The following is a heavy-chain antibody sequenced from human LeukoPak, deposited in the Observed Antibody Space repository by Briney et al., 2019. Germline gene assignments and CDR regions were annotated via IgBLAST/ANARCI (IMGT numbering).Heavy chain of an antibody. V-gene: IGHV1-58*02. CDR1: GFTFTSSS. Sequence: VGSVKVSCKASGFTFTSSSIQWGRQARGEGREWIGWIVGGSSDTYYAQQFQQRLTITRDMSTSTAYLELSSLRSEDTAVYYCAADPDTTMAFDYWGQGTLVTVSS. D-gene: IGHD5-18*01. CDR2: IVGGSSDT. CDR3: AADPDTTMAFDY. J-gene: IGHJ4*02.